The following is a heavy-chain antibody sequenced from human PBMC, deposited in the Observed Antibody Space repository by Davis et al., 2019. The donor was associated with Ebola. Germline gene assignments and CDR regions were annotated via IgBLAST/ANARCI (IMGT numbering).Heavy chain of an antibody. J-gene: IGHJ5*02. CDR2: ISSSGSTI. Sequence: GESLKISCAASGFTFSDYYMRWLRQAPGKGLEWVSYISSSGSTIYYADSVKGRFTISRDTSKTTQFLQLNSLSIDDTAVYYCTKESRLLPPSWGQGTRVTVSS. V-gene: IGHV3-11*01. D-gene: IGHD6-19*01. CDR1: GFTFSDYY. CDR3: TKESRLLPPS.